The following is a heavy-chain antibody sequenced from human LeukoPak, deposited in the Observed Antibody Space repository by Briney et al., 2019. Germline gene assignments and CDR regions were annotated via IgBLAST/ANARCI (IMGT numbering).Heavy chain of an antibody. J-gene: IGHJ5*02. CDR3: ATDFYDST. D-gene: IGHD3-22*01. CDR2: IRSNSDGETI. CDR1: GFTFSNAW. V-gene: IGHV3-15*07. Sequence: GGSLRLSCATSGFTFSNAWMDWVRQAPGKGLEWVGRIRSNSDGETIDYAAPVKGRFTLSRDDSKTTLYLQMNSLQTEDKAVYYCATDFYDSTWGQGTLVTVSS.